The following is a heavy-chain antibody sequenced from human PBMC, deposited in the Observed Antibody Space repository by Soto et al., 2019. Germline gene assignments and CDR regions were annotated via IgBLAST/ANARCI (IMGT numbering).Heavy chain of an antibody. D-gene: IGHD6-13*01. CDR3: ARHSAAAGIDYYYYAMDV. V-gene: IGHV4-39*01. CDR1: GGSISSSNYY. Sequence: QLQLQESGPGLVKPSETLSLTCTVSGGSISSSNYYWGWVRQPPGKGLEWIGSIYYTGSTYYKPSLKSRVIISGDTSKNQFSLNLSSVTAADTAVYYCARHSAAAGIDYYYYAMDVWGQGTTVTVSS. CDR2: IYYTGST. J-gene: IGHJ6*02.